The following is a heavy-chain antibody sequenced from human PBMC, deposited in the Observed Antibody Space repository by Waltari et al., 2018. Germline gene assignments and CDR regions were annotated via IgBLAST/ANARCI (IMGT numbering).Heavy chain of an antibody. CDR2: ITGDGSGA. V-gene: IGHV3-64*07. CDR3: ARSRESHSDY. Sequence: EVQLVESGGGLVQPGGSLRLSCAASGFIFSDFSMHWVRQAPGKGLEYVSGITGDGSGAYVADSLKGRFTVSRDNFEKKMFLQMGGLKTEDMGVYYCARSRESHSDYWGQGTLVTVSS. D-gene: IGHD6-6*01. J-gene: IGHJ4*02. CDR1: GFIFSDFS.